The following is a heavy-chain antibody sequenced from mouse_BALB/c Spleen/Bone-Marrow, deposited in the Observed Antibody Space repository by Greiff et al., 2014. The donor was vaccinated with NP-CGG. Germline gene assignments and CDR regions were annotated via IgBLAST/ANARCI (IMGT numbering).Heavy chain of an antibody. V-gene: IGHV1S137*01. J-gene: IGHJ4*01. CDR2: ISGYYGDA. Sequence: SGAKLVGPGVSVKISCKGSGYTFTDHAMHWVKRSHAKSLEWIGLISGYYGDAIYNQRFKGKATMTVDKSSSTAYMELARLTSEDSAIYYCARSGKVRNAMDYWGQGTSVTVSS. CDR1: GYTFTDHA. CDR3: ARSGKVRNAMDY. D-gene: IGHD2-14*01.